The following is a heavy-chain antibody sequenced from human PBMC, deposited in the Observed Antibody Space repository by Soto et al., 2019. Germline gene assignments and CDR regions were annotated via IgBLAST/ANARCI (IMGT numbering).Heavy chain of an antibody. CDR1: GYTFTSYG. J-gene: IGHJ4*02. D-gene: IGHD6-19*01. Sequence: ASVKVSCKASGYTFTSYGISWVRQAPGQGLEWMGWISAYNGNTNYAQKLQGRVTMTTDTSTSTAYMELRSLRSDDTAVYYCARLYSSGWPRSYFDYWGQGTLVTVSS. V-gene: IGHV1-18*01. CDR3: ARLYSSGWPRSYFDY. CDR2: ISAYNGNT.